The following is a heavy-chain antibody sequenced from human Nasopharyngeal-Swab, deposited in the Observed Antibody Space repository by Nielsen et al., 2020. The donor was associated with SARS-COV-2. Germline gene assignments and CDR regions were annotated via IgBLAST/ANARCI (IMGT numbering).Heavy chain of an antibody. J-gene: IGHJ4*02. D-gene: IGHD6-19*01. V-gene: IGHV4-39*07. CDR2: IYYSGST. Sequence: RHPPGKGLEWIGSIYYSGSTYYNPSLKSRVTISVDTSKNQFSLKLSSVTAADTAVYYCARGALYSSGWYGYWGQGTLVTVSS. CDR3: ARGALYSSGWYGY.